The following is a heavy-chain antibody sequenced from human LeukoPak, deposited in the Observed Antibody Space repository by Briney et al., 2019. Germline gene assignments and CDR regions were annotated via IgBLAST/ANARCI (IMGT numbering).Heavy chain of an antibody. Sequence: GRSLRLSCAASGFTFSSYAMHWVRQAPGKGLEWVAVISYDGSNKYYADSVKGRFTISRGNSKNTLYLQMNSLRAEDTAVYYCASGRAFDIWGQGTMVTVSS. V-gene: IGHV3-30*04. J-gene: IGHJ3*02. CDR3: ASGRAFDI. CDR1: GFTFSSYA. CDR2: ISYDGSNK.